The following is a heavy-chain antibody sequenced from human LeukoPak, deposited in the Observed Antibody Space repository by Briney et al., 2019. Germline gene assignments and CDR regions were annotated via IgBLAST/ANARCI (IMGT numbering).Heavy chain of an antibody. CDR1: GFTFSRYW. CDR3: ATEEFDY. V-gene: IGHV3-7*01. CDR2: IKQDGSEK. J-gene: IGHJ4*02. Sequence: GGSLRLSCAASGFTFSRYWMSWVRQAPGKGLEWVANIKQDGSEKYYVDSVKGRFTISRDNSKNTLYLQMNSLRAEDTAVYYCATEEFDYWGQGTLVTVSS.